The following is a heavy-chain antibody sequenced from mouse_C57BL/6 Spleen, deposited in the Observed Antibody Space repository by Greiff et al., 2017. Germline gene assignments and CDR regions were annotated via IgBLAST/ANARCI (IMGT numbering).Heavy chain of an antibody. V-gene: IGHV1-80*01. CDR1: GYAFSSYW. CDR3: ARRNYYYGSVFDY. CDR2: IYPGDGDT. D-gene: IGHD1-1*01. Sequence: QVQLQQPGAELVKPGASVKISCKASGYAFSSYWMNWVKQRPGKGLEWIGQIYPGDGDTNSNGKFKGKATLTADKSSSTAYMQLSSLTSEDSAVYCCARRNYYYGSVFDYWGQGTTLTVSS. J-gene: IGHJ2*01.